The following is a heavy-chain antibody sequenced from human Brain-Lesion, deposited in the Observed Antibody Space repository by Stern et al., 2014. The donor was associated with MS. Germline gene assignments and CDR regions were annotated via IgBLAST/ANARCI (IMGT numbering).Heavy chain of an antibody. CDR1: GFTFSSYG. Sequence: QVQLLESGGGVVQPGTSLRLSCAASGFTFSSYGMHWVRQAPGQGLELVALAWYDGSTAYYTNSVKGRFTISRDNSKNTLSLQMNSLTAEDTAVYYCARGHIPYAYNYLFDYWGQGTLVTVSS. CDR3: ARGHIPYAYNYLFDY. J-gene: IGHJ4*02. CDR2: AWYDGSTA. V-gene: IGHV3-33*01. D-gene: IGHD5-24*01.